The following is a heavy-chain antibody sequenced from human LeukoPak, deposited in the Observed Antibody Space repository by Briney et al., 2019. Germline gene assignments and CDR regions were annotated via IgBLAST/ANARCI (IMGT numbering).Heavy chain of an antibody. Sequence: PGGSLRLSCAASGFTVSSNFMSWVRQAPGKGLEWVSVIYSGDTTYYADSVKGRFTISRDNSKNTLYLQMNSLRAEDTAMYYCARSNWGVTALAFDIWGRGTMVTVSS. CDR3: ARSNWGVTALAFDI. CDR1: GFTVSSNF. D-gene: IGHD2-21*02. CDR2: IYSGDTT. V-gene: IGHV3-53*01. J-gene: IGHJ3*02.